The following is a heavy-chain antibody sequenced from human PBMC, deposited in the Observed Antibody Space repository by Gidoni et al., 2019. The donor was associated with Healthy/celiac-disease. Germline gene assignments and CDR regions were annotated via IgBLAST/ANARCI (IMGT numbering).Heavy chain of an antibody. CDR1: GGTFSSSA. Sequence: QVQLVQSGAEVKKPGSSVKVSCKASGGTFSSSAISWVRQAPGQGLEWMGGIIPIFGTANYAQKFQGRVTITADKSTSTAYMELSSLRSEDTAVYYCAREMETGNGSGSYPHYYYGMDVWGQGTTVTVSS. D-gene: IGHD3-10*01. CDR2: IIPIFGTA. J-gene: IGHJ6*02. CDR3: AREMETGNGSGSYPHYYYGMDV. V-gene: IGHV1-69*06.